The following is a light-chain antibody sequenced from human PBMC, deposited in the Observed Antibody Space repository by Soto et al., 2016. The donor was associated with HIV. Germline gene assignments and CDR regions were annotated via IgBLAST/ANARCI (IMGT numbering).Light chain of an antibody. Sequence: DIQMTQSPSSLSASVGDTVTITCRASQDIDNYLAWFQQKPGKAPKSLIYGASTLQSGVSSKFSGSRSGTEFTLTISSLQPDDFATYYCQQYYTYTFGLGTKVDIQ. J-gene: IGKJ1*01. CDR2: GAS. CDR1: QDIDNY. V-gene: IGKV1-16*02. CDR3: QQYYTYT.